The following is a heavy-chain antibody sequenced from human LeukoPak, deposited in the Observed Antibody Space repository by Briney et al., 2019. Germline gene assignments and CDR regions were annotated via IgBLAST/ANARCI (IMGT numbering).Heavy chain of an antibody. Sequence: PGASVKVSCKASGYTFTGYYMHWVRQAPGQGLEWMGWINPNSGGTNYAQKFQGRVTMTRDTSISTAYMELSRLRSDDTAVYYCARLSYAGYGDPHTNWGQGTLVTVSS. CDR1: GYTFTGYY. CDR3: ARLSYAGYGDPHTN. D-gene: IGHD4-17*01. CDR2: INPNSGGT. V-gene: IGHV1-2*02. J-gene: IGHJ4*02.